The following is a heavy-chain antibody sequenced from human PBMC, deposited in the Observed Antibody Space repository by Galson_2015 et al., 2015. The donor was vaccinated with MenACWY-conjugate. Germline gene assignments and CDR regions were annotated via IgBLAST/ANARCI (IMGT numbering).Heavy chain of an antibody. V-gene: IGHV3-48*02. Sequence: SLRLSCAASGFTFSDNCMNWVRQAPGKGLEWVSYISSSGYTIFYADSVKGRFTISRDNAKNSLYLQMSSLRNEDTAVYYCVRDVCTGIYLPRYFDYWGQGSLVTVSS. CDR1: GFTFSDNC. J-gene: IGHJ4*02. CDR3: VRDVCTGIYLPRYFDY. CDR2: ISSSGYTI. D-gene: IGHD2-8*02.